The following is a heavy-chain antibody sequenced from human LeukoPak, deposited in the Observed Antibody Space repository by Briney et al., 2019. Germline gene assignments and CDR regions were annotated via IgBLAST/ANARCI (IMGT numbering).Heavy chain of an antibody. V-gene: IGHV1-2*02. CDR2: INPNSGGT. D-gene: IGHD2-2*02. CDR3: ARIHTLGYFDY. CDR1: GYTFTSYA. Sequence: GASVKVSCKASGYTFTSYAMHWVRQAPGQGLEWMGWINPNSGGTNYAQKFQGRVTMTRDTSISTAYMELSRLRSDDTAVYYCARIHTLGYFDYWGQGTLVTVSS. J-gene: IGHJ4*02.